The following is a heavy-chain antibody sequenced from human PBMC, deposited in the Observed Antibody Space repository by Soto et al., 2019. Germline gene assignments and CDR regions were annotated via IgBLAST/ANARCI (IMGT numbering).Heavy chain of an antibody. CDR2: IYYSGST. D-gene: IGHD6-19*01. CDR1: GGSISSSSYY. Sequence: SETLSLTCTVSGGSISSSSYYWGWIRQPPGKGLEWIGSIYYSGSTYYNPSLKSRVTISVDTSKNQFSLKLSSVTAADTAVYYCARTSTIWQWLETVYYGMDVWGQGTTVTVSS. J-gene: IGHJ6*02. V-gene: IGHV4-39*01. CDR3: ARTSTIWQWLETVYYGMDV.